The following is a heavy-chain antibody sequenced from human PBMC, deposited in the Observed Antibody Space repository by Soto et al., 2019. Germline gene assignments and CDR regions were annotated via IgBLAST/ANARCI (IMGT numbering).Heavy chain of an antibody. CDR1: GGSISSPNFY. J-gene: IGHJ3*02. Sequence: PSETLSLTCTVSGGSISSPNFYWSWIRQHPGKGLEWIGHIYYNGTTYYNPTLKSRVSISVDTSKNQFSLKLSSVTAADTAVYYCARPIHRAMVRLRGAFDIWGQGTMVTVSS. V-gene: IGHV4-31*03. D-gene: IGHD5-18*01. CDR2: IYYNGTT. CDR3: ARPIHRAMVRLRGAFDI.